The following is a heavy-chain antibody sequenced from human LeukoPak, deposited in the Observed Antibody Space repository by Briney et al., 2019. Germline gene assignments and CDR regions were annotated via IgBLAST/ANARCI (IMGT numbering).Heavy chain of an antibody. J-gene: IGHJ6*03. Sequence: PGGSLRLSCAGSGFTFNSYWMSWVRQAPGKGLEWVPNIKQDGSEKDYLDSVKGRFTISRDNTKNSLYLQMNSLRAEDTAVYYCTRDRESGSVVHYYYYMDVWGKGTTVTVSS. CDR3: TRDRESGSVVHYYYYMDV. CDR1: GFTFNSYW. D-gene: IGHD1-26*01. V-gene: IGHV3-7*01. CDR2: IKQDGSEK.